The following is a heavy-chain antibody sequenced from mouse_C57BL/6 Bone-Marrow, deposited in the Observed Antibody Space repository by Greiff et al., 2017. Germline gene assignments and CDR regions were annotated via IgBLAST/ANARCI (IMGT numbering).Heavy chain of an antibody. J-gene: IGHJ3*01. Sequence: DVKLQESGGGLVKPGGSLKLSCAASGFTFSSYAMSWVRQTPEKRLEWVATISDGGSYTYYPDNVKGRFTISRDNAKNNLYLQMSHLKSEDTAMYYCARGGYGYPAWFAYWGQGTLVTVSA. CDR1: GFTFSSYA. CDR2: ISDGGSYT. V-gene: IGHV5-4*03. D-gene: IGHD2-2*01. CDR3: ARGGYGYPAWFAY.